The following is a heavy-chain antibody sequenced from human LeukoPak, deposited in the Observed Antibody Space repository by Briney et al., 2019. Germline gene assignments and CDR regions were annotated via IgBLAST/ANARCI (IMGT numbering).Heavy chain of an antibody. CDR1: GGSISSGAYY. CDR2: IYYSGST. J-gene: IGHJ4*02. D-gene: IGHD2-2*01. CDR3: ASAPLVPAAMMRFDY. Sequence: QTSQTLSLTCSVSGGSISSGAYYWSWIRQPPGKGLEWIGYIYYSGSTNYNPSLKSRVTISVDTSKNQFSLKLSSVTAADTAVYYCASAPLVPAAMMRFDYWGQGTLVTVSS. V-gene: IGHV4-61*08.